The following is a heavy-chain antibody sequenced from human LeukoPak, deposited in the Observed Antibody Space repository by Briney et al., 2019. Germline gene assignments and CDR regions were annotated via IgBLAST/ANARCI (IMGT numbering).Heavy chain of an antibody. D-gene: IGHD1-26*01. V-gene: IGHV3-23*01. CDR3: AKDGERGSYSYFDY. CDR1: GFTFSSYA. J-gene: IGHJ4*02. Sequence: GGSLRLSCAASGFTFSSYAMSWVRQAPGKGLEWVSAISGSTGSTYYADSVKGRFTISRDNSKNTLYLQMRSLRAEDTAVYYCAKDGERGSYSYFDYWGQGTLVTVSS. CDR2: ISGSTGST.